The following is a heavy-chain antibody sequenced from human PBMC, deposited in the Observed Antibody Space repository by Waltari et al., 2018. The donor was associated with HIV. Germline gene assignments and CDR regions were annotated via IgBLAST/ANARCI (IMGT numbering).Heavy chain of an antibody. CDR1: GFSLSRYW. D-gene: IGHD3-3*01. CDR3: TRDTDNWSGLGGFDP. J-gene: IGHJ5*02. CDR2: LNSCATSA. V-gene: IGHV3-74*01. Sequence: DVQLVEYGGRFVEPGGSLRLSCAASGFSLSRYWMHWVRQTPGKGLSWLSCLNSCATSATYADAVKGRFITARNNADNTLYLQMNNLRAEDTASYYCTRDTDNWSGLGGFDPWGQGTLVIVSS.